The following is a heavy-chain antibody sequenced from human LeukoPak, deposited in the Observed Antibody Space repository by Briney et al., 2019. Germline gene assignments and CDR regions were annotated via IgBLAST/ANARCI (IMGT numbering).Heavy chain of an antibody. CDR1: GYSISSGYY. Sequence: PSETLSLTCTVSGYSISSGYYWGWIRQPPGKGLEWIGSIYHSGSTYYNPSLKSRVTISVDTSKNQFSLKLSSVTAADTAVYYCARVVGEMATTTFDYWGQGTLVTVSS. J-gene: IGHJ4*02. CDR2: IYHSGST. V-gene: IGHV4-38-2*02. CDR3: ARVVGEMATTTFDY. D-gene: IGHD5-24*01.